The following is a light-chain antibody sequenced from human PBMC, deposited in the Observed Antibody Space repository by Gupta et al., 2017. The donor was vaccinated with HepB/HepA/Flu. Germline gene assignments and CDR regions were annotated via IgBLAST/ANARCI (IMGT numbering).Light chain of an antibody. CDR1: QSILYRSNNKNY. CDR3: QQYYNTPCS. V-gene: IGKV4-1*01. J-gene: IGKJ2*04. CDR2: GAS. Sequence: DIVMTQSPDSLVVSLGERSTINCKSSQSILYRSNNKNYLAWYQQKPGQPPKLLIYGASTRESGVPDRFSGGGSGKDFTLTISSLQAEDVAVYYCQQYYNTPCSFGQGTKVEIK.